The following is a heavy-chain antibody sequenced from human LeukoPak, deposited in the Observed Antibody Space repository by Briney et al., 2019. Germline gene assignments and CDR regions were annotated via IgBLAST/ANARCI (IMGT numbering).Heavy chain of an antibody. CDR3: ARDPPSFQY. V-gene: IGHV3-21*01. J-gene: IGHJ1*01. CDR1: GFTFSNYN. Sequence: PGGSLRLSCAASGFTFSNYNMNWVRQAPGKGLEWVSTISSSRSSYICYADSVKGRFTISRDNAKNSLYLQMNSLRAEDTAVYYCARDPPSFQYWGQGTLVTVSA. CDR2: ISSSRSSYI.